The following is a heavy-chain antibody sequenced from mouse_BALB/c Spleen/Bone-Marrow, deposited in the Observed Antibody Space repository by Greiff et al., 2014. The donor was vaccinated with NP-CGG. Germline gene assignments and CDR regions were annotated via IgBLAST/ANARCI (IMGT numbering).Heavy chain of an antibody. D-gene: IGHD1-1*01. Sequence: QVTLKESGAELMKPGASVKISCKATGYTFSNYWIDWVKQRPGHGLEWIGEILPGSGTANYNEKSKGEATFTADTSSNTAYMQLSSLRSEDSALYYCARASVVPYYFDFWGQGTTLIVSS. CDR2: ILPGSGTA. V-gene: IGHV1-9*01. CDR1: GYTFSNYW. CDR3: ARASVVPYYFDF. J-gene: IGHJ2*01.